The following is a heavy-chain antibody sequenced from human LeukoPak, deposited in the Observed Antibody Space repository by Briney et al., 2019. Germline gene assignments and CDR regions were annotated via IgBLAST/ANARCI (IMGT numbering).Heavy chain of an antibody. CDR2: IIPIFGTA. D-gene: IGHD2-15*01. V-gene: IGHV1-69*13. J-gene: IGHJ5*02. Sequence: ASVKVSCNASGGTFSSYAISWVRQAPGQGLEWMGGIIPIFGTANYAQKFQGRVTITADESTSTAYMELSSLRSEDTAVYYCARAHPKRVAATVWFDPWGQGTLVTVSS. CDR1: GGTFSSYA. CDR3: ARAHPKRVAATVWFDP.